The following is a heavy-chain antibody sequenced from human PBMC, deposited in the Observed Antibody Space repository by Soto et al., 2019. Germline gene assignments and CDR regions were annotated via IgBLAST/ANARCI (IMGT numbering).Heavy chain of an antibody. V-gene: IGHV4-61*01. D-gene: IGHD2-15*01. CDR2: IYYSGST. CDR3: ARTYCSGGSCHFDY. Sequence: KASETLSLTCTVSGGSVSSGSYYWSWIRQPPGKGLEWIGYIYYSGSTNYNPSLKSRVTISVDTSKNQFSLKLSSVTAADTAVYYCARTYCSGGSCHFDYWGQGTLVTVSS. J-gene: IGHJ4*02. CDR1: GGSVSSGSYY.